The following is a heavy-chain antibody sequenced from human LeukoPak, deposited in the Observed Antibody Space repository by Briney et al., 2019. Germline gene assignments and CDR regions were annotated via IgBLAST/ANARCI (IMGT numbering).Heavy chain of an antibody. J-gene: IGHJ4*02. CDR1: GGSISSYY. V-gene: IGHV4-59*08. CDR3: ARLYSLYCYFDY. D-gene: IGHD2-15*01. Sequence: SETLSLTCTVSGGSISSYYWSWIRQPPGKGLEWIGYIYYSGSTNYNPSLKSRVTISVDTSKNQFSLKLSSVTAADTAVYYCARLYSLYCYFDYWGQGTLVTVSS. CDR2: IYYSGST.